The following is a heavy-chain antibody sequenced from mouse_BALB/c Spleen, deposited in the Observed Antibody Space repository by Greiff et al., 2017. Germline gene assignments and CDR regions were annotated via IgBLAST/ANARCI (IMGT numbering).Heavy chain of an antibody. CDR2: ISSGSSTI. CDR1: GFTFSSFG. J-gene: IGHJ4*01. V-gene: IGHV5-17*02. D-gene: IGHD3-2*01. CDR3: ARHGGQL. Sequence: EVQLVESGGGLVQPGGSRKLSCAASGFTFSSFGMHWVRQAPEKGLEWVAYISSGSSTIYYADTVKGRFTISRDNPKNTLFLQMTSLRSEDTAMYYCARHGGQLGGQGTSVTVSS.